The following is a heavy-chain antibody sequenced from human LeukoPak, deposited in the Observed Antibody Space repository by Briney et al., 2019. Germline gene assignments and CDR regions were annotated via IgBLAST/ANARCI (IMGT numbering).Heavy chain of an antibody. CDR3: ARGPRYYYDSSSYSYFDY. CDR1: GFTFSSYG. D-gene: IGHD3-22*01. J-gene: IGHJ4*02. CDR2: IKQDGSDK. V-gene: IGHV3-7*01. Sequence: GGSLRLSCAASGFTFSSYGMHWVRQAPGKGLEWVANIKQDGSDKSYVDSVKGRFTISRDNAKNSVYLQMNSLRAEDTAVYYCARGPRYYYDSSSYSYFDYWGQGTLVTVSS.